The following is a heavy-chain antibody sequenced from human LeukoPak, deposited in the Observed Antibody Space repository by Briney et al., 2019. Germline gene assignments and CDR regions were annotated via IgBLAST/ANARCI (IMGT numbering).Heavy chain of an antibody. D-gene: IGHD6-19*01. V-gene: IGHV1-2*02. CDR2: INPNTGGT. Sequence: GASVKVSCKASGYTFTTYYMHWVRQAPGQGLEWMGWINPNTGGTNYPQNFQGRVTMTRDTSISTAYMELSRLRSDDTAVYYCARPSSGSSVGTFDIWGQGTMVTVSS. CDR3: ARPSSGSSVGTFDI. J-gene: IGHJ3*02. CDR1: GYTFTTYY.